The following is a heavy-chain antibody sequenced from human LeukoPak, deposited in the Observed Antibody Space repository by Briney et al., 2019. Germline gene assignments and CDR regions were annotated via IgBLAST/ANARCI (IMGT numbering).Heavy chain of an antibody. J-gene: IGHJ6*02. CDR1: GFTFSNAW. D-gene: IGHD1-26*01. Sequence: GGSLRLSCAASGFTFSNAWMSWVRQAPGKGLEWVGRIKTKMDGGTTDYAAPVKGRFTISRDDSKNTLFLQMNSLKTEDTAMYYCLSCGSYREYYYYYGMDVWGQGTTVTVSS. V-gene: IGHV3-15*01. CDR2: IKTKMDGGTT. CDR3: LSCGSYREYYYYYGMDV.